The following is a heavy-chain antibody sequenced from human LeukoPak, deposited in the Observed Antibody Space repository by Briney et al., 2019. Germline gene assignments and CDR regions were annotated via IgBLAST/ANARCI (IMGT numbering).Heavy chain of an antibody. D-gene: IGHD3-3*01. CDR2: IYYSEST. J-gene: IGHJ4*02. Sequence: SETLSLTCTVSGGSISSYYWSWIRQPPGKGLEWIGYIYYSESTNYNPSLKSRVTISVDTSKNQFSLKLSSVTAADTAVYYCARYDFWSGYIDYWGQGTLVTVSS. V-gene: IGHV4-59*01. CDR1: GGSISSYY. CDR3: ARYDFWSGYIDY.